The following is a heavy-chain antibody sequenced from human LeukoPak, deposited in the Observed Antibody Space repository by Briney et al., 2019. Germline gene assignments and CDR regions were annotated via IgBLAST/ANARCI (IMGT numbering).Heavy chain of an antibody. J-gene: IGHJ5*02. CDR2: IIPIFGTA. V-gene: IGHV1-69*13. CDR1: GGTFSSYA. D-gene: IGHD3-22*01. Sequence: VASVKVSCKASGGTFSSYAISWVRQAPGKGLERMGGIIPIFGTANYAQKFQGRVTTTADESTSTAYMELSSLRYEDTAVYYCARGSGYYFNWFDPWGQGTLVTVSS. CDR3: ARGSGYYFNWFDP.